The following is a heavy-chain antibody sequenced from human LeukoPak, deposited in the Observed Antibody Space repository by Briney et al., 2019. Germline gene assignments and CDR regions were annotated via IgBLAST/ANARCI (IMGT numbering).Heavy chain of an antibody. CDR1: GGTFSSYA. D-gene: IGHD3-22*01. Sequence: ASVKVSCKASGGTFSSYAISWVRQAPGQGLEWMGGIIPIFGTANYAQKFQGRVTITADESTSTAYMELSSLRSEDTAVYYCARDHYYDSRNAFDIWGQGTMVTVSS. CDR2: IIPIFGTA. CDR3: ARDHYYDSRNAFDI. V-gene: IGHV1-69*13. J-gene: IGHJ3*02.